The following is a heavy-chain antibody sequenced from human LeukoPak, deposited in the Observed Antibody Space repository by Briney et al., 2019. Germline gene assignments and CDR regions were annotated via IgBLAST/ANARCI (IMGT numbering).Heavy chain of an antibody. D-gene: IGHD2-8*01. Sequence: GGSLRLSCAASGFTFSSLWMSWVRQAPGKGLEWVANIKQNGSEKSYVDSVKGRFTISRDNAQNSLYLRMNNLRADDTAVYYCADPGVGYWGQGTLVTVSS. CDR2: IKQNGSEK. CDR3: ADPGVGY. J-gene: IGHJ4*02. CDR1: GFTFSSLW. V-gene: IGHV3-7*01.